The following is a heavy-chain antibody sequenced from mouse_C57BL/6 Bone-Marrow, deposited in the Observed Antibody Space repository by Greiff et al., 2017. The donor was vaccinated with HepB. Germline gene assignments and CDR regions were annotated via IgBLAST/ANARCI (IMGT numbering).Heavy chain of an antibody. CDR1: GFTFSDYY. J-gene: IGHJ2*01. D-gene: IGHD2-2*01. V-gene: IGHV5-12*01. Sequence: EVHLVESGGGLVQPGGSLKLSCAASGFTFSDYYMYWVRQTPEKRLEWVAYISNGGGSTYYPDTVKGRFTISRDNAKNTPYLQMSRLKSEDTAMYYCARHFDGYGLDYWGQGTTLTVSS. CDR3: ARHFDGYGLDY. CDR2: ISNGGGST.